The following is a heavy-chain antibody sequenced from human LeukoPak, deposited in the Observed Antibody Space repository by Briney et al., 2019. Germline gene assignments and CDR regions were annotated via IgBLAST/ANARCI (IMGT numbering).Heavy chain of an antibody. D-gene: IGHD2-2*01. Sequence: GGSLRLSCAVSGFTVSTNYMSWVRQAPGKGLEWVSVIYSGGSTYYADSVKGRFTISRDNSKNTLYLQMNSLRAEDTAIYFCAKDPANQLLYPAHFSHWGQGTLVTVSS. J-gene: IGHJ1*01. CDR3: AKDPANQLLYPAHFSH. V-gene: IGHV3-66*01. CDR2: IYSGGST. CDR1: GFTVSTNY.